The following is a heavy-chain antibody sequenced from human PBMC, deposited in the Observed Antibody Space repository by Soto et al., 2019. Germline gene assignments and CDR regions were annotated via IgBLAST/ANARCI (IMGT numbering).Heavy chain of an antibody. CDR3: ARENYGDYFDY. D-gene: IGHD4-17*01. Sequence: SETLSLTCAVYGGSFSGYYWSWIRQPPGKGLEWIGEINHSGSTNYNPSLKSRVTISVDTSNNQISLTLRSVTAADTAVYYCARENYGDYFDYWGQGTLVTVSS. CDR1: GGSFSGYY. V-gene: IGHV4-34*01. CDR2: INHSGST. J-gene: IGHJ4*02.